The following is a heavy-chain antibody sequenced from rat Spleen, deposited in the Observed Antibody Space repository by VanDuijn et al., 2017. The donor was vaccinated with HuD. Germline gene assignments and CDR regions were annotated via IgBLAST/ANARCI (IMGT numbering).Heavy chain of an antibody. J-gene: IGHJ2*01. CDR1: GFSLTSYN. CDR2: IWGDGNT. V-gene: IGHV2-30*01. Sequence: QVQLKESGPGLVQPSQTLSLTCTVSGFSLTSYNVHWVRQPTGKGLEWMGIIWGDGNTNYNSALKSRLSINRDTSKSQVFLKMNSLQTDDTAIYYCTRDLDGYFDYWGQGVMVTVSS. D-gene: IGHD1-12*03. CDR3: TRDLDGYFDY.